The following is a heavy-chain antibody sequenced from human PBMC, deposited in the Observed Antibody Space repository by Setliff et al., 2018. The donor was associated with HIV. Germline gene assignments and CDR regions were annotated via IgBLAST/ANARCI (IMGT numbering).Heavy chain of an antibody. J-gene: IGHJ3*02. CDR1: GDSINRGDYY. CDR2: IYNSGST. V-gene: IGHV4-30-4*01. Sequence: SETLSLTCTVSGDSINRGDYYWSWIRQPPGKGLEWIGYIYNSGSTHYNPSLNSRVAFSVDTSKHQFSLKLYSVTVADTAFYYCARADSSSWFFATFDIWGQGTMVTVSS. CDR3: ARADSSSWFFATFDI. D-gene: IGHD6-13*01.